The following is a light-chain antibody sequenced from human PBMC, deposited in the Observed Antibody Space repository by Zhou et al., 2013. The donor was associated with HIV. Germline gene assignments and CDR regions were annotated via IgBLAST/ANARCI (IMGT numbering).Light chain of an antibody. Sequence: VVMTQSPLSLPVTLGQPASISCRSSQSLVYSDGNTSLNWFQQRPGQSPRRLFYKVSNRDSGVPDRFSGSGSGTGFTLKISRVEAEDVGVYYCMQALQTPMYTFGQGTEAGDQT. CDR1: QSLVYSDGNTS. V-gene: IGKV2-30*01. J-gene: IGKJ2*01. CDR2: KVS. CDR3: MQALQTPMYT.